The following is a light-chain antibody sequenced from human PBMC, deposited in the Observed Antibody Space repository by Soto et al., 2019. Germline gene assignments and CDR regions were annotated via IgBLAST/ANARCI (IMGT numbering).Light chain of an antibody. CDR2: EGS. Sequence: QSALTQPASVSGSPGQSITISCTGTSSDVGSYNLVSWYQQHPGKAPKLMIYEGSKRPSGVSNRFSGSKSGNTASLTISGLQAEHEADYYCCSYARSSTPYVFGTGTKGTVL. CDR1: SSDVGSYNL. V-gene: IGLV2-23*01. J-gene: IGLJ1*01. CDR3: CSYARSSTPYV.